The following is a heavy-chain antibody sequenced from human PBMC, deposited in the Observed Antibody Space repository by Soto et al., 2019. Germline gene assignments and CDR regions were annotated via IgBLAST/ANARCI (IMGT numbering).Heavy chain of an antibody. J-gene: IGHJ5*02. D-gene: IGHD3-10*01. CDR1: GFTLSIND. V-gene: IGHV3-23*01. Sequence: GGSLRLSCAASGFTLSINDMTWLRQAPGKGLEWVSSISGSDGRTYYADSVRGRFTISRDNSKNTLYRQMSSLRVVDTAVYYCAKYYYASGSNWFDPWGRGTLVTVSS. CDR3: AKYYYASGSNWFDP. CDR2: ISGSDGRT.